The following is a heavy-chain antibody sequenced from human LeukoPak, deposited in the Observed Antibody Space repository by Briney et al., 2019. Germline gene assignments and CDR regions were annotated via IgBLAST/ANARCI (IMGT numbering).Heavy chain of an antibody. CDR1: GFTFSSYG. CDR2: ISYDGSNK. V-gene: IGHV3-30*18. J-gene: IGHJ4*02. Sequence: PGRSLRLSCAASGFTFSSYGMHWVRQAPGKGLEWVAVISYDGSNKYYADSVKGRFTISRDNSKNTLYLQMNSLRAEDTAVYYCAKAAEATVTTGVDYWGQGTLVTVSS. D-gene: IGHD4-17*01. CDR3: AKAAEATVTTGVDY.